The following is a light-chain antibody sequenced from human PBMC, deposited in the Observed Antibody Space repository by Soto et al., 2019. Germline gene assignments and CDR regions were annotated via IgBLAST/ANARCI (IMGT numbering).Light chain of an antibody. CDR2: DVN. V-gene: IGLV2-14*03. CDR3: ASFTRSVTVV. J-gene: IGLJ2*01. Sequence: QTALTQPASVCGSPGQSITISCAGTSSDVGGYNYVSWYQQHPGKVPRLIISDVNKRPSGVSDRFSGSKSGNTASLTISGLQAEDEADYYCASFTRSVTVVFGGGTKLTVL. CDR1: SSDVGGYNY.